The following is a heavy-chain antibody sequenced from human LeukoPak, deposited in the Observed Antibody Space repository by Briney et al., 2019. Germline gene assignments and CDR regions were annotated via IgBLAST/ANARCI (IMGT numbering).Heavy chain of an antibody. Sequence: SETLSLTCAVYGGSFSGYYWSWIRQPPGKGLEWIGYIYYSGSTNYNPSLKSRVTISVDTSKNQFSLKLSSVTAADTAVYYCARYSGYDGNFDLWGRGTLVTVSS. CDR1: GGSFSGYY. J-gene: IGHJ2*01. D-gene: IGHD5-12*01. CDR3: ARYSGYDGNFDL. V-gene: IGHV4-59*01. CDR2: IYYSGST.